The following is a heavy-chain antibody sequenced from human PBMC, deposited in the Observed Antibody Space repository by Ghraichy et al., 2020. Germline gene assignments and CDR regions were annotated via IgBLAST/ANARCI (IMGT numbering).Heavy chain of an antibody. Sequence: GGSLRLSCAASGFTVSSNYMSWVRQAPGQGLQWVSVISSGGSTYYADSVKGRFTISRDNSKNTLYLQMNSLRAEDTAVYYCARDDQADALDIWGQGTMVTVSS. V-gene: IGHV3-66*02. CDR2: ISSGGST. J-gene: IGHJ3*02. CDR1: GFTVSSNY. CDR3: ARDDQADALDI.